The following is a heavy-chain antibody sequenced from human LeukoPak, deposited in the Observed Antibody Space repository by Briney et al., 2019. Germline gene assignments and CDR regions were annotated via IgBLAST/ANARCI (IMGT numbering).Heavy chain of an antibody. V-gene: IGHV4-38-2*01. J-gene: IGHJ4*02. CDR1: GYSISSGYY. CDR2: IYHSGST. D-gene: IGHD2-2*01. Sequence: SETLSLTCAVSGYSISSGYYWGWIRQPPGKGLEWIGSIYHSGSTYYNPSLKSRVTISVDTSKNQFSLKLSSVTAADTAVYYCALGYCSSTSCYVNFDYWGQGTLVTVSS. CDR3: ALGYCSSTSCYVNFDY.